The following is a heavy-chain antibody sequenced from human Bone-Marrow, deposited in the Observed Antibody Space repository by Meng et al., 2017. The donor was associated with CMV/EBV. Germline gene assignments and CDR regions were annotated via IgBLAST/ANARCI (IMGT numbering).Heavy chain of an antibody. CDR1: GFILSNYS. J-gene: IGHJ5*02. CDR3: ARDGIPAAPNWFDP. CDR2: ISSSGYYI. V-gene: IGHV3-21*01. Sequence: GGSLRLSCAASGFILSNYSMNWVRQAPGKGLEWVSSISSSGYYIHYAASMRGRFTISRDSAKNSLYLQTNSLRAEDTAVYYCARDGIPAAPNWFDPWGQGTLVTVSS. D-gene: IGHD2-2*01.